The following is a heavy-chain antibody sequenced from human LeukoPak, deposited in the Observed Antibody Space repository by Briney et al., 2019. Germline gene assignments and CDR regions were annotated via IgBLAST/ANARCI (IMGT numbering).Heavy chain of an antibody. CDR1: GGSISSSSYY. Sequence: TTSETLSLTCTVSGGSISSSSYYWGWIRQPPGKGLEWIGSIYYSGSTYYNPSLKSRVTISVDTSKNQFSLKLSSVTALDTAVYYCARKIASVGYFDYWGQGTLVTVSS. CDR2: IYYSGST. J-gene: IGHJ4*02. V-gene: IGHV4-39*07. CDR3: ARKIASVGYFDY. D-gene: IGHD6-13*01.